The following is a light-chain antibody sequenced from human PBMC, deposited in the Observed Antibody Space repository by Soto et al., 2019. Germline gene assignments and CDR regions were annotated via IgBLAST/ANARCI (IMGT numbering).Light chain of an antibody. J-gene: IGKJ4*01. CDR2: VAS. Sequence: DIQMTQSPSSLSASVGDSVTITCLASQSINIYLSWYQQKPGKAPKLLINVASTLQGGVPSRFSGSGSGTEFTLAISSLQPEDSATYYCQQSFSTPQTFGGGTRVEIK. CDR3: QQSFSTPQT. V-gene: IGKV1-39*01. CDR1: QSINIY.